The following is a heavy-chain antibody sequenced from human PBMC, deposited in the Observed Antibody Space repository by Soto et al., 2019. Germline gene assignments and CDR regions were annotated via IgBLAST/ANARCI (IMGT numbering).Heavy chain of an antibody. Sequence: QVQLQESGPGLVKPSQTLSLTCTVSGGSISSGGYYWSWIRQHPGKGLEWIGYIYYSGSTYYNPSLNSRVTISVDTSKNQFSLKLSSVTAADTAVYYCARDGGPVDTAKDSILWGQGTMVTVSS. D-gene: IGHD5-18*01. CDR2: IYYSGST. CDR1: GGSISSGGYY. J-gene: IGHJ3*01. V-gene: IGHV4-31*03. CDR3: ARDGGPVDTAKDSIL.